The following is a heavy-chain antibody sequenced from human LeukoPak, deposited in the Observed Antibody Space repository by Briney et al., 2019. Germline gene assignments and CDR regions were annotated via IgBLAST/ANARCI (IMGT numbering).Heavy chain of an antibody. CDR2: IKGDGSSI. D-gene: IGHD6-13*01. V-gene: IGHV3-74*01. CDR1: GFTFSSCS. J-gene: IGHJ4*02. Sequence: GGSLRLSCAASGFTFSSCSMHWVRQAPGKGLVWVSRIKGDGSSISYADSVKGRFAIFRDNAKHTLFLQMDSLRAEDTAVYYCVRGTIAAAGIDYWGQGTLVTVSS. CDR3: VRGTIAAAGIDY.